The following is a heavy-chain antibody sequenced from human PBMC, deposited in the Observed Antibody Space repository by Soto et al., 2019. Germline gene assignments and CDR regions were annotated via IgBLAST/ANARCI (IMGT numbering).Heavy chain of an antibody. J-gene: IGHJ6*03. V-gene: IGHV3-66*01. CDR1: GFTVSSKY. CDR2: IQSGGTT. CDR3: ARDDILCSGGSCYGVPMEV. D-gene: IGHD2-15*01. Sequence: EVQLVESGGGLVQPGGSLRLSCAASGFTVSSKYMSWVRQAPGKGLEWVSLIQSGGTTYYADSVKGRFTISRDSSKNMLHRQMDSLRAEDPAVYYCARDDILCSGGSCYGVPMEVWGKGTTVTVSS.